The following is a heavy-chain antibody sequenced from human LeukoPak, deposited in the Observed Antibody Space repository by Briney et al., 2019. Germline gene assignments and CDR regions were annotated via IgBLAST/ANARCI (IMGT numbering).Heavy chain of an antibody. CDR1: GFTFSSYA. Sequence: PGGSLRLSCAASGFTFSSYAMNWVRQAPGKGLEWVSAITGSGGRTYYADSVKGRFTISRDNAKNSLYLQMNSLRAEDTAIDYCARVTSGIRDGYNWHFDSWGQGTLVTVSS. CDR3: ARVTSGIRDGYNWHFDS. D-gene: IGHD5-24*01. J-gene: IGHJ4*02. CDR2: ITGSGGRT. V-gene: IGHV3-23*01.